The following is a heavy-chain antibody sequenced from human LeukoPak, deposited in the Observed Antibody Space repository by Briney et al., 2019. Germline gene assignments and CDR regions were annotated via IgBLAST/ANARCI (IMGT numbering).Heavy chain of an antibody. CDR1: GFTFSDYY. V-gene: IGHV3-11*04. CDR2: ISSSTSTI. CDR3: ARLRVVVAATPKYFDY. D-gene: IGHD2-15*01. J-gene: IGHJ4*02. Sequence: GGSLRLSCAASGFTFSDYYMSWIRQAPGKGLEWISYISSSTSTIYYADSVKGRFSISRDNAKDSLYLQMNSLRAEDTAVYYCARLRVVVAATPKYFDYWGQGTLVTVSS.